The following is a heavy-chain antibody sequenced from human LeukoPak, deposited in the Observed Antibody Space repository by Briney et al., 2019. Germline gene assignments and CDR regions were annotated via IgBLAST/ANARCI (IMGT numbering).Heavy chain of an antibody. CDR2: INPNSGGT. CDR1: GYTFTGYY. CDR3: ARDINFIAAAGANWFDP. Sequence: ASVKVSCKASGYTFTGYYMHWVRQAPGQGLEWMGWINPNSGGTNYAQKFQGRVTMTRDTSISTAYMELSRLRSDDTAVYYCARDINFIAAAGANWFDPSGQGTLASLSS. J-gene: IGHJ5*02. V-gene: IGHV1-2*02. D-gene: IGHD6-13*01.